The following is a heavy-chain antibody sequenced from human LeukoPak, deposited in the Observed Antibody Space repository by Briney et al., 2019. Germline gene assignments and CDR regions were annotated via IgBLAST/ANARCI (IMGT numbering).Heavy chain of an antibody. J-gene: IGHJ4*02. CDR3: ARGNGTYTPSNY. V-gene: IGHV1-69*05. CDR2: ITPLVSTT. CDR1: GGISHPYA. D-gene: IGHD1-26*01. Sequence: SVKVSFKASGGISHPYAIAWLRQAPGQGLEWMGGITPLVSTTVYARKFQGRVTFTTDEATRTVYMELRSLRSDDTAIYYCARGNGTYTPSNYWGQGTLVTVSS.